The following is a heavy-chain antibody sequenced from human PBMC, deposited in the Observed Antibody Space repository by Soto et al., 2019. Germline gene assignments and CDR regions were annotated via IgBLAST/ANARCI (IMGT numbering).Heavy chain of an antibody. V-gene: IGHV3-66*01. CDR2: IYSGGST. J-gene: IGHJ6*03. Sequence: GGSLRLSCAASGFTVSSNYMSWVRQAPGKGLEWVSVIYSGGSTYYADSVKGRFTISRDNSKNTLYLQMNSLRAEDTAVYYCARESNLLWFGGSSPGYYMDVWGKGTTVTVSS. CDR1: GFTVSSNY. CDR3: ARESNLLWFGGSSPGYYMDV. D-gene: IGHD3-10*01.